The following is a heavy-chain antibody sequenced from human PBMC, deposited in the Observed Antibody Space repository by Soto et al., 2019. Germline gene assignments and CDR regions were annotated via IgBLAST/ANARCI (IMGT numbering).Heavy chain of an antibody. V-gene: IGHV1-2*02. CDR2: IKSNSGGT. CDR1: GFTLTSSA. Sequence: ASVKFSCKASGFTLTSSAAQWVRQARGQRLEWMGWIKSNSGGTNFAQKFQGRVTMTRHTSISTAYMEPRRLRSDATAVYYCARDTTDAFDIWGQGXMVT. CDR3: ARDTTDAFDI. J-gene: IGHJ3*02. D-gene: IGHD1-1*01.